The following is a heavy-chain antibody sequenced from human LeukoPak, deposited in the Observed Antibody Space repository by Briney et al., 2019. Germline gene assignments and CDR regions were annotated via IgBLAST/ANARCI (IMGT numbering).Heavy chain of an antibody. CDR3: ARGLGDIAVAGTGDY. Sequence: SETLSLTCAVYSGSFRGYYWSWIRQPPGKGLEWIGEINHSGSTNYNPSLKSRVTISVDTSKNQFSLKLSSVTAADTAVYYCARGLGDIAVAGTGDYWGQGTLVTVSS. V-gene: IGHV4-34*01. D-gene: IGHD6-19*01. J-gene: IGHJ4*02. CDR2: INHSGST. CDR1: SGSFRGYY.